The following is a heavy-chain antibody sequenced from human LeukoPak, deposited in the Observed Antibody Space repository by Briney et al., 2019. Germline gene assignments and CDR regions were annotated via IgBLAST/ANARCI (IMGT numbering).Heavy chain of an antibody. Sequence: SETLSLTCTVSTYSISSGYFWGWIRQPPGKGLEWIGSIYHSGNTYYNPSLKSRVTISGDTSKNQFSLKLSSVTAADTAVYYCARDPGQQLPRGWFDPWGQGTLATVSS. CDR2: IYHSGNT. J-gene: IGHJ5*02. D-gene: IGHD6-13*01. V-gene: IGHV4-38-2*02. CDR1: TYSISSGYF. CDR3: ARDPGQQLPRGWFDP.